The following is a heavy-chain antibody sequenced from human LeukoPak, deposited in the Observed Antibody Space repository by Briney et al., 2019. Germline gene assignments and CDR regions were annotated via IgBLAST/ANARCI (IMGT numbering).Heavy chain of an antibody. CDR3: ASPPLSSAMYYAH. CDR1: GYNFSGHY. Sequence: ASVKVSCKSSGYNFSGHYMHWVRQAPGQGLEWMGWIKPSNGDTKYAQNFQDSVTMTRDTSISIAFMELSSLRSDDTAVYYCASPPLSSAMYYAHWGQGTLVTVSS. V-gene: IGHV1-2*02. CDR2: IKPSNGDT. D-gene: IGHD1-26*01. J-gene: IGHJ4*02.